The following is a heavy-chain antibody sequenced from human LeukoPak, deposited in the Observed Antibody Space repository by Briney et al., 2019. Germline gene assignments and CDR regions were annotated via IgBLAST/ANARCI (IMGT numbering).Heavy chain of an antibody. CDR2: ISGSGGST. D-gene: IGHD3-9*01. Sequence: GGSLRLSCAASGFTFSSYAMSWVRQAPGKGLEWVSAISGSGGSTYYADSVKGRFTISRDNSKNTLYLQMNSLRAEDTAVYYCAKSDFDWLLKSPFGYWGQGTLVTVPS. CDR3: AKSDFDWLLKSPFGY. CDR1: GFTFSSYA. V-gene: IGHV3-23*01. J-gene: IGHJ4*02.